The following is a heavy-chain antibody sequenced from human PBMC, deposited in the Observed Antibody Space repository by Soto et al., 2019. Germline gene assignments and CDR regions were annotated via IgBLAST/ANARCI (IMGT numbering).Heavy chain of an antibody. J-gene: IGHJ4*02. CDR3: AKAGRIHLYSPPCAY. Sequence: EVQLLESGGCLVQQGGSLRLSCAASAFTFSSYAMSWVRQTPRKGLEWVSSISGSGDSTFYADSVKGRFTISRDNSTNTLYLEMSSMRAEDTAIYFCAKAGRIHLYSPPCAYWGQGALVSVTS. CDR2: ISGSGDST. V-gene: IGHV3-23*01. CDR1: AFTFSSYA. D-gene: IGHD5-18*01.